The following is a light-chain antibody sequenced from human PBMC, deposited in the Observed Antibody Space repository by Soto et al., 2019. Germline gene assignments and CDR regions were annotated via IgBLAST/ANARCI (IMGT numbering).Light chain of an antibody. J-gene: IGLJ1*01. CDR2: TND. CDR1: SSNIGSNT. V-gene: IGLV1-44*01. CDR3: SSWDDNLDAEV. Sequence: QSVLTQPPSASGTPGQRVTITWSGRSSNIGSNTVNWYQQLPGTAPKLLIYTNDQRPSGVPDRFSGSKSGTSASLAISGLQFEDEADYHCSSWDDNLDAEVFGAGTKVTV.